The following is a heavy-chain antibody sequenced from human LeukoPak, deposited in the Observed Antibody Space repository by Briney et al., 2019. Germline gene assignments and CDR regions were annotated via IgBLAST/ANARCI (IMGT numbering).Heavy chain of an antibody. V-gene: IGHV3-7*01. CDR2: IKQDGSEK. CDR1: GFTFSSYW. Sequence: PGGSLRLSCAASGFTFSSYWMSWVRQAPGKGLEWVANIKQDGSEKYYVDSVKGRFTISRDNAKNSLYLQMNSLRAEDTAVYYCARQLRRRNNWFDPWGQGTLVTVSS. D-gene: IGHD4-17*01. CDR3: ARQLRRRNNWFDP. J-gene: IGHJ5*02.